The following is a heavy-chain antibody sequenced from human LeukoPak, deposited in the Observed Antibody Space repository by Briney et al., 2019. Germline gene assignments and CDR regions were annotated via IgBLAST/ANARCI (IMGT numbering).Heavy chain of an antibody. Sequence: GGSLRLSCAASGFTFSDYALIWVRHAPGKGLEWISAIRGTGGTTYYADSVKGRCTISRDNSRSTVYLQMNSLRAEDTALYFCGKDPNGDYVGAFDFWGPGTMVTVSS. CDR1: GFTFSDYA. V-gene: IGHV3-23*01. CDR3: GKDPNGDYVGAFDF. CDR2: IRGTGGTT. D-gene: IGHD4-17*01. J-gene: IGHJ3*01.